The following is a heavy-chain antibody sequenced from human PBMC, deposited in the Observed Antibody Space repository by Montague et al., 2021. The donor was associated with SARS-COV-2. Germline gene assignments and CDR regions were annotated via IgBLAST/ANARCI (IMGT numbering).Heavy chain of an antibody. CDR3: ARDRDSSGWFDY. D-gene: IGHD6-19*01. J-gene: IGHJ4*02. CDR1: GFTFSSYS. CDR2: ISSSSSYI. Sequence: SLRLSCAASGFTFSSYSMNWVRQAPGKGLEWVSSISSSSSYIYYADSVKGRFTISRDNAKNSLYLQMNSLRAEDTGVYYCARDRDSSGWFDYWGQGTLVTVSS. V-gene: IGHV3-21*01.